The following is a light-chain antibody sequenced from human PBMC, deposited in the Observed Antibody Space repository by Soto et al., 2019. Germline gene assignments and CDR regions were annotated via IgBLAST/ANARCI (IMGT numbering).Light chain of an antibody. CDR2: ASS. CDR1: QDILSW. CDR3: QQANSFPIT. J-gene: IGKJ3*01. V-gene: IGKV1-12*01. Sequence: IQMTQSPSSVSASVGDRVTITCRASQDILSWLAWYQQKPGEAPRLLSYASSKLQSGVPSRFSGSGSGTDFTLNISSLQPEDFATYYCQQANSFPITFGPGTRLDIK.